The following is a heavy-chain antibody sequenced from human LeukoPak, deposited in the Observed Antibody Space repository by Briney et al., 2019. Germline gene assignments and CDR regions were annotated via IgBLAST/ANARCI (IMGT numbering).Heavy chain of an antibody. CDR2: IIPLFGTT. D-gene: IGHD3-22*01. CDR3: ARGPLGYYDKAFDI. J-gene: IGHJ3*02. Sequence: SVKVSCKASGGTFSSYAISWVRQAPGQGLEWMGGIIPLFGTTNYAQTFQGRVTITADESTSTAYMELSSLRSEDTAVYYCARGPLGYYDKAFDIWGQGTMVTVSS. V-gene: IGHV1-69*13. CDR1: GGTFSSYA.